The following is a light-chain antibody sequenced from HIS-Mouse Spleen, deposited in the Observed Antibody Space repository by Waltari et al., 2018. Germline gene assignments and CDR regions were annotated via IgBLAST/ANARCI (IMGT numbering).Light chain of an antibody. J-gene: IGLJ3*02. V-gene: IGLV2-18*02. Sequence: QSALTQPPSVSGSPGQSVTISCTGTSSDVGSYNRVSWYQQPPGTAPKPMIYEVSNRPSGVPDRFSGSKSGNTASLTISGLQAEDEADYYCSSYTSSSTLGVFGGGTKLTVL. CDR2: EVS. CDR1: SSDVGSYNR. CDR3: SSYTSSSTLGV.